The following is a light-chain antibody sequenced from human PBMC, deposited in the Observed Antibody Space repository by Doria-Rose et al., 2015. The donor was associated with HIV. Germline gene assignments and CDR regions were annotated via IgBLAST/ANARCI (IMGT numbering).Light chain of an antibody. Sequence: TQSPGTLSLSPGERATLSCRASRSFSSTYLAWYQQKPGQAPSLPIYDGSTRATGIPDRFNASGSGTDFTLTINRLEPEDFALYYCHQYGTSWTFGQGTKVEI. V-gene: IGKV3-20*01. CDR3: HQYGTSWT. J-gene: IGKJ1*01. CDR2: DGS. CDR1: RSFSSTY.